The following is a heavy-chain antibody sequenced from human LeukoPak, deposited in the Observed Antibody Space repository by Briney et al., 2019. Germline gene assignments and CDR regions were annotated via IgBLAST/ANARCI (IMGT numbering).Heavy chain of an antibody. V-gene: IGHV4-4*02. CDR1: GGSISSSNW. Sequence: SETLSLTCAVSGGSISSSNWWSWVRQPPGKGLEWIGEIYHSGSTNYNPSLKSRVTMSVDTSKNQFSLKLSSVTAADTAVYYCARGKVVAGTPGQNSWDYWGQGTLVTVSS. CDR3: ARGKVVAGTPGQNSWDY. D-gene: IGHD6-19*01. J-gene: IGHJ4*02. CDR2: IYHSGST.